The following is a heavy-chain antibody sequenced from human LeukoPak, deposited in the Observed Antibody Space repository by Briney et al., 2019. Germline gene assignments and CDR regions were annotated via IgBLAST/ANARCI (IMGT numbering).Heavy chain of an antibody. CDR1: GLTFSSYS. CDR2: MSRSSSYI. CDR3: ASLHDIVVIPDATIDY. D-gene: IGHD2-2*01. Sequence: GGSLRFSCAASGLTFSSYSMNWVRKAPGKGLEWVSSMSRSSSYIYYADSVKGRFTVSRDNDKNSLCLQMNSLRADDTAVYYCASLHDIVVIPDATIDYWGQGTLVTLSS. J-gene: IGHJ4*02. V-gene: IGHV3-21*01.